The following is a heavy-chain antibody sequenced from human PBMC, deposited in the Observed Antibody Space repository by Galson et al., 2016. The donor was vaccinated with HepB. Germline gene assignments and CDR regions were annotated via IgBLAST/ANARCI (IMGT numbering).Heavy chain of an antibody. CDR1: GYTFTNNG. V-gene: IGHV1-18*01. CDR3: ARDRDAALDY. D-gene: IGHD6-13*01. Sequence: SVKVSCKASGYTFTNNGISWVRQAPGQGLEWMGWISAHSGNTHYAQKFPGRLTLTKDTSASTVYMELRSLRFDDTAMNYCARDRDAALDYWGQGALVTVSS. CDR2: ISAHSGNT. J-gene: IGHJ4*02.